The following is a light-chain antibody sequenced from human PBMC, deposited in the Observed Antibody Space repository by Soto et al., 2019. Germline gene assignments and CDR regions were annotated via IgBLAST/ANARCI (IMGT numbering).Light chain of an antibody. Sequence: QSALTQPASVSGSPGQSITISCTGARTDVDGYDYVTWYQQHPGQAPKLMIYDVNNRPSGVSHRFSGSKSGDTASLTISGLQAEYDADYYCSSYTASAPFYIFGTGTKVTVL. J-gene: IGLJ1*01. CDR3: SSYTASAPFYI. CDR2: DVN. CDR1: RTDVDGYDY. V-gene: IGLV2-14*03.